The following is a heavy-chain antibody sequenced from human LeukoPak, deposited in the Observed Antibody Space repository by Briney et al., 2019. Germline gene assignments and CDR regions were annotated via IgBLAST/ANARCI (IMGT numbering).Heavy chain of an antibody. Sequence: ASVKVSCKASGGTFSSYAISWVRQAPGQGLEWMGGIIPIFGTANYAQKFQGRVTITADESTSTAYMELSSLRSEDTAVYYCAREIERRSGPYFDYWGQGTLVTVSS. CDR3: AREIERRSGPYFDY. V-gene: IGHV1-69*13. CDR2: IIPIFGTA. CDR1: GGTFSSYA. D-gene: IGHD6-19*01. J-gene: IGHJ4*02.